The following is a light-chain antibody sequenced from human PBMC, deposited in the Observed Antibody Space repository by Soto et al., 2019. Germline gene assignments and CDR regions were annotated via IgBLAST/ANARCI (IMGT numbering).Light chain of an antibody. V-gene: IGKV1-5*03. CDR2: KAS. CDR1: QSVSIW. CDR3: QQHHEYAAWT. J-gene: IGKJ1*01. Sequence: DIQMTQSPSTLSASVGDRVTITCRASQSVSIWLAWYQQKPGKAPNLLIYKASSLQSGVPSRFSGSGSGTEFTLTISGLQPEDSATYYCQQHHEYAAWTFGQGTKVEFK.